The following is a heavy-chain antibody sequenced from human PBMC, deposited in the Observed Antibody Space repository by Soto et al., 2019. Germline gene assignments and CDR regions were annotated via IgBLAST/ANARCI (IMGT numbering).Heavy chain of an antibody. Sequence: QTGGSLRLSCAASGFTFSSYWMSWVRQAPGKGLEWVANIKQDGSEKYYVDSVKGRFTISRDNAKNSLYLQMNSLRAEDTAVYYCARDRVVTTERSYYYYYGMDVWGQGTTVTVSS. CDR2: IKQDGSEK. J-gene: IGHJ6*02. V-gene: IGHV3-7*01. CDR1: GFTFSSYW. D-gene: IGHD2-21*02. CDR3: ARDRVVTTERSYYYYYGMDV.